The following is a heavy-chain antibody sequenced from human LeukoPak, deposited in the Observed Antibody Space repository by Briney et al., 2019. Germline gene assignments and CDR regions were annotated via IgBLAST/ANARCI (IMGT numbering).Heavy chain of an antibody. V-gene: IGHV1-69*05. D-gene: IGHD1-26*01. CDR2: IIPIFDTA. CDR1: GGTFSSYA. CDR3: ATSNSGSHAFDI. J-gene: IGHJ3*02. Sequence: ASVKVSCKASGGTFSSYATSCVRHAPGQGLEWMGGIIPIFDTANYAQKWQGRITITTAENTNAAYMELNSLRAEATAVYYSATSNSGSHAFDIWGQGTMVTVSS.